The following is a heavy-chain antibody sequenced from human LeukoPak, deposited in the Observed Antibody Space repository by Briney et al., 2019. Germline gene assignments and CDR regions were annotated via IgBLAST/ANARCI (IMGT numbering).Heavy chain of an antibody. CDR2: IKQDGSEK. V-gene: IGHV3-7*01. D-gene: IGHD6-19*01. CDR1: GFTFSSYS. CDR3: ARDKESSGWYYYYMVV. J-gene: IGHJ6*03. Sequence: PGGSLRLSCAASGFTFSSYSMNWVREAPGKGLEWVANIKQDGSEKYYVDSVKGRFTISRDNAKNSLYLQMNSLRAEDTAVYYCARDKESSGWYYYYMVVWGKGTTVTISS.